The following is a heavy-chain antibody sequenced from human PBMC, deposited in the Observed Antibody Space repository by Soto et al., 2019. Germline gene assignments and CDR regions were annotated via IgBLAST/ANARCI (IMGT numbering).Heavy chain of an antibody. CDR3: ARRSYYDSGGRDMDV. Sequence: EVQLVESGGGLVQPGGSLRLSCAASGFTFSSYSINWVRQAPGKGLEWVSYISASSSTIYYADSVKGRFTISRDNAKNSLYLQMNSLRDEDTAVYYCARRSYYDSGGRDMDVWGQGTTVTVSS. V-gene: IGHV3-48*02. CDR1: GFTFSSYS. D-gene: IGHD3-22*01. J-gene: IGHJ6*02. CDR2: ISASSSTI.